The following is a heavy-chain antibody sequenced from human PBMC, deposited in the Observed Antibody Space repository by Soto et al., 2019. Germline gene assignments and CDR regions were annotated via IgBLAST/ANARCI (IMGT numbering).Heavy chain of an antibody. Sequence: PSETLSLTCAVYGGSFSGYYWSWIRQPPGKGLEWIGEINHSGSTYYNPSLKSRVTISVDTSRNQFSLKLSSVTAADTAVYYCARPTRLRYFDWLSHDAFDIWGQGTMVTVSS. CDR2: INHSGST. V-gene: IGHV4-34*01. CDR3: ARPTRLRYFDWLSHDAFDI. D-gene: IGHD3-9*01. J-gene: IGHJ3*02. CDR1: GGSFSGYY.